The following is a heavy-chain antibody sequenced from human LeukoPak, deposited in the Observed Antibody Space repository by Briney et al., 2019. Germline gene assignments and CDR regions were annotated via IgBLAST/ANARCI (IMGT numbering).Heavy chain of an antibody. V-gene: IGHV1-69*01. D-gene: IGHD3-10*01. CDR2: IIPIFGTA. J-gene: IGHJ4*02. CDR1: GGTFSNYA. CDR3: ARDLGDSFDY. Sequence: GASLKVSCKASGGTFSNYAISWVRQAPGQGLEWMGGIIPIFGTASYAQKFQGRVTITADETTSTAYMELSSLRSEDTAVYYCARDLGDSFDYWGQGTLVTVSS.